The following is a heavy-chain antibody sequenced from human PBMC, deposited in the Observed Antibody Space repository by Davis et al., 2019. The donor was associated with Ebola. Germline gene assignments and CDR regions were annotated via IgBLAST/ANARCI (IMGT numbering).Heavy chain of an antibody. D-gene: IGHD3-22*01. CDR3: ARRGYYYDSKGYGAYGMDV. J-gene: IGHJ6*02. CDR2: IYYSGST. Sequence: SETLSLTCAVYGGSFSGYYWRWIRQPPGKGLEWIGYIYYSGSTNYNPSLKSRVTISVDTSKNQFSLKLSSVTAADTAVYYCARRGYYYDSKGYGAYGMDVWGQGTTVTVSS. CDR1: GGSFSGYY. V-gene: IGHV4-59*08.